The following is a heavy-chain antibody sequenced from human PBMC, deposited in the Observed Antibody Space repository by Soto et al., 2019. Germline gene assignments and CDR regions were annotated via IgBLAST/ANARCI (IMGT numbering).Heavy chain of an antibody. CDR2: IWHDGSNK. Sequence: QVQLEESGGGVVQPGRSLRLSCAASGFTFNNYGMHWVRQAPGKGLEWVAIIWHDGSNKYYADYVEGRFTISGDNSKNTLYLQMNSLRAEDTAVYYCSREKAYSKDYWGQGTLVTVPS. D-gene: IGHD4-4*01. J-gene: IGHJ4*02. V-gene: IGHV3-33*01. CDR1: GFTFNNYG. CDR3: SREKAYSKDY.